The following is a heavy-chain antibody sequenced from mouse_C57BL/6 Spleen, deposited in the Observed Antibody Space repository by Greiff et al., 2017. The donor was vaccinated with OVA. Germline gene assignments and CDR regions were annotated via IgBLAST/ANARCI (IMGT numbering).Heavy chain of an antibody. Sequence: VQLVESGAELVRPGASVTLSCKASGYTFTDYEMHWVKQTPVHGLEWIGAIDPETGGTAYNQKFKGKAILTADKSSSTAYMELRSLTSEDSAVYYCTREGDGSSYGWFAYWGQGTLVTVSA. D-gene: IGHD1-1*01. CDR2: IDPETGGT. CDR1: GYTFTDYE. V-gene: IGHV1-15*01. J-gene: IGHJ3*01. CDR3: TREGDGSSYGWFAY.